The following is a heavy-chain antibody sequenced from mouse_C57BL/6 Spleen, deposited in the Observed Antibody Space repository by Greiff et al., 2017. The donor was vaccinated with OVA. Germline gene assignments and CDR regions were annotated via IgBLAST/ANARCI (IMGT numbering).Heavy chain of an antibody. CDR2: ISSGGSYT. J-gene: IGHJ2*01. D-gene: IGHD3-2*02. CDR1: GFTFSSYG. Sequence: EVQGVESGGDLVKPGGSLKLSCAASGFTFSSYGMSWVRQTPDKRLEWVATISSGGSYTYYPDSVKGRFTISRDNAKNTLYLQMSSLKSEDTAMYYCARQTAQDYFDYWGQGTTLTVSS. CDR3: ARQTAQDYFDY. V-gene: IGHV5-6*01.